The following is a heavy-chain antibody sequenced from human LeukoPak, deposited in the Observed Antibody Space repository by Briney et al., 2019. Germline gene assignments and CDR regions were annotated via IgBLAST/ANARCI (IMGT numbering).Heavy chain of an antibody. CDR3: AREPYCSSTSCAHYFDY. Sequence: GGSLRLSCAASGFTFSSYAMHWVRQAPGKGLEWVAVISYDGSNKYYADSVKGRFTISRDNSKNTLYLQMNSLRAEDTAVYYCAREPYCSSTSCAHYFDYWGQGTLVTVSS. CDR2: ISYDGSNK. J-gene: IGHJ4*02. D-gene: IGHD2-2*01. V-gene: IGHV3-30*07. CDR1: GFTFSSYA.